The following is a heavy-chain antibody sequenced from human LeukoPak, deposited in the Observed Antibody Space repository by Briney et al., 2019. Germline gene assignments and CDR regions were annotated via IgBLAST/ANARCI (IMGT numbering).Heavy chain of an antibody. CDR1: GGSISSGSYY. V-gene: IGHV4-61*02. Sequence: SETLSLTCTVSGGSISSGSYYWSWIRQPAGKGLEWIGRIYTSGSTNYNPSLKSRVTISVDTSKNQFSLKLSSVTAADTAVYYCARGYCSSTSCYFDYWGQGTLVTVSS. CDR3: ARGYCSSTSCYFDY. D-gene: IGHD2-2*01. J-gene: IGHJ4*02. CDR2: IYTSGST.